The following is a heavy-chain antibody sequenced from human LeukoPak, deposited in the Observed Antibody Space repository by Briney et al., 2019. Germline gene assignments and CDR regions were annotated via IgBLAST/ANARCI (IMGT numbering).Heavy chain of an antibody. J-gene: IGHJ6*02. Sequence: PGGSLRLSCAASGFTFSNAWMSWVRQAPGKGLEWVGRIKSKTDGGTTDYAAPVKGRFTISRDDSKNTLYLQMNSLKTEDTAVYYCITHQGVVPAAIQGYYGMDVWGQGTTVTVSS. CDR3: ITHQGVVPAAIQGYYGMDV. CDR2: IKSKTDGGTT. V-gene: IGHV3-15*01. CDR1: GFTFSNAW. D-gene: IGHD2-2*01.